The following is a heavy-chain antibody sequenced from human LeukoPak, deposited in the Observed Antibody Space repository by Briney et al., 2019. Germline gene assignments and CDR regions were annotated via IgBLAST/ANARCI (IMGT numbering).Heavy chain of an antibody. J-gene: IGHJ4*02. CDR1: GGTFSSYA. D-gene: IGHD3-22*01. V-gene: IGHV1-69*13. Sequence: ASVKVSCKASGGTFSSYAISWVRQAPGQGLEWMGGIFPIFGTANYAQKFQGRVTITADESTSTAYMELSSLRSEDTAVYYCAREGYYDSSGYYRLDYWGQGTLVTVSS. CDR2: IFPIFGTA. CDR3: AREGYYDSSGYYRLDY.